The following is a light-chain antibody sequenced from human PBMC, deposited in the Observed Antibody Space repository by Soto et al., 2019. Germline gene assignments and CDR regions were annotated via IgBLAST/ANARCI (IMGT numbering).Light chain of an antibody. CDR3: QQYNNWSPLT. J-gene: IGKJ4*01. V-gene: IGKV3-15*01. Sequence: EIVMTQSPATLSVSPGESATLSCRASQSVSGNLAWYQQKPGHAPRLLIYGASTRATGIPARFSCSGSGTELTLTISSLQSEDFAVYYCQQYNNWSPLTFGGGTKVEIK. CDR2: GAS. CDR1: QSVSGN.